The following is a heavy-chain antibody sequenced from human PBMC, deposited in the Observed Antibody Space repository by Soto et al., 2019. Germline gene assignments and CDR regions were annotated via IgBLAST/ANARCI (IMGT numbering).Heavy chain of an antibody. J-gene: IGHJ4*02. CDR2: INHSGST. Sequence: SGTLSLTCAVCGGSFSGYYCSWIRQPPGKGLEWIGEINHSGSTNYNPSLKSRVTISVDTSKNQFSLKLSSVTAADTAAYYCARGGLYYDYSWGSYDLRRPFDYWGQGTLVTVSS. V-gene: IGHV4-34*01. CDR1: GGSFSGYY. D-gene: IGHD3-16*01. CDR3: ARGGLYYDYSWGSYDLRRPFDY.